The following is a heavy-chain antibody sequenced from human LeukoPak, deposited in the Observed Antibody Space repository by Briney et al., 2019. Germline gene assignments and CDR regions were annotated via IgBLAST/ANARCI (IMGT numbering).Heavy chain of an antibody. CDR2: SEYSGTTS. V-gene: IGHV3-48*02. CDR3: ARILGFTLDY. J-gene: IGHJ4*02. CDR1: TFTFSSYS. Sequence: GGSLRLSCATSTFTFSSYSMNWVRQAPGKGLEWVSYSEYSGTTSYYADSVKGRFTVSRDNAKNSLYLQTSSLRDEDTAVYYCARILGFTLDYWGQGTLVTVSS.